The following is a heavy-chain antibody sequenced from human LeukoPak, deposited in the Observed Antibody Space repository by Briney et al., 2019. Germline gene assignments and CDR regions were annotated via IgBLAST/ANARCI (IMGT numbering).Heavy chain of an antibody. J-gene: IGHJ1*01. CDR3: ARAPSEIGGYYPEYFRH. D-gene: IGHD3-22*01. CDR1: GFPFSSYW. Sequence: PGGSLRLSCAASGFPFSSYWMLWVRQSPGKGLVWVSRIKSDGSTNYADSVKGRFTISRDNAKNTVSLQMNSLRAEDTGVYYCARAPSEIGGYYPEYFRHWGQGTLVTVSS. V-gene: IGHV3-74*01. CDR2: IKSDGST.